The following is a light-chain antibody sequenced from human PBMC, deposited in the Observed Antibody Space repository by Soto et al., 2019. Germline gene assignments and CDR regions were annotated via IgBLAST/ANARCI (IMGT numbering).Light chain of an antibody. CDR2: EVS. CDR3: SSYTSTSSYV. V-gene: IGLV2-14*03. CDR1: SSDVGGYNS. J-gene: IGLJ1*01. Sequence: QSVLTQPPSASGSPGQSITVSCTGTSSDVGGYNSVSWYQQHPGKPPKLIIYEVSNRPSGVSDRFSGSKSGNTASLPISGLQAEDEADYYCSSYTSTSSYVFATGTKGTVL.